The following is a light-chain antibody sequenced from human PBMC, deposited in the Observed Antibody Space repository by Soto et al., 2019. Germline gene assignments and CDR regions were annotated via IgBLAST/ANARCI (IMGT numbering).Light chain of an antibody. J-gene: IGKJ1*01. CDR3: QQRYTLTRT. CDR2: DAS. Sequence: IQMTQFSSSQFGYVGDRDTITVPASETIGNSLNWFQRKPGKDPNILIYDASSLHSGVPSRFSGSRSGTEFNLTISRLQPEDFATYECQQRYTLTRTFGQGTKVDIK. CDR1: ETIGNS. V-gene: IGKV1-39*01.